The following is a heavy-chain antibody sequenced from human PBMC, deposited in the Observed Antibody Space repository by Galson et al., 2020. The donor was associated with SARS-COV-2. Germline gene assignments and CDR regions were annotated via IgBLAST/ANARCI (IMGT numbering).Heavy chain of an antibody. J-gene: IGHJ6*03. CDR2: IWSDGSKK. V-gene: IGHV3-33*01. Sequence: GGSLRLSCAASGFTFSSYLMRWVRQAPGKGLEWVAVIWSDGSKKYFADSVKDRFTISRDNSKNTLSLQMNSLRAEDTAVYYCARDKYPEGYYMDVWGTGTTVTVSS. D-gene: IGHD2-2*01. CDR3: ARDKYPEGYYMDV. CDR1: GFTFSSYL.